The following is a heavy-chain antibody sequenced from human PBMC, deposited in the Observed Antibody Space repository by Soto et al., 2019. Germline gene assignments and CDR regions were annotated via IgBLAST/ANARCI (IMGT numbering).Heavy chain of an antibody. J-gene: IGHJ5*02. V-gene: IGHV4-59*01. CDR3: ARISTYYYGSASGFDP. Sequence: PSETLSLTCTVSGGSISSYYWSWIRQPPGKGLEWIGYIYYSGSTNYNPSLKSRVTISVDTSKNQFSLKLSSVTAADTAVYYCARISTYYYGSASGFDPWGQGTLVTVSS. CDR1: GGSISSYY. CDR2: IYYSGST. D-gene: IGHD3-10*01.